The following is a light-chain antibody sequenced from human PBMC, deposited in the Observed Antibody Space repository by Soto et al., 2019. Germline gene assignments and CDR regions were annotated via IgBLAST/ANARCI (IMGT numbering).Light chain of an antibody. Sequence: QSALTQPATMSGSPGQSITISRTGTSSDIGGYNYVSWYQQLPGKVPKLIIYDVSNRPSGVSDRFSGSKSGNAASLTISGLQAEDEADYYCSSYTSTSTLYVFGTGTKVTVL. J-gene: IGLJ1*01. CDR3: SSYTSTSTLYV. CDR1: SSDIGGYNY. CDR2: DVS. V-gene: IGLV2-14*03.